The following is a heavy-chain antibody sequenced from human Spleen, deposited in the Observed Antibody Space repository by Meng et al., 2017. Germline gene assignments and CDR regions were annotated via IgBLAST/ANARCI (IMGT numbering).Heavy chain of an antibody. CDR3: AKSYGSGSLFYYFDY. CDR2: ISWNGGNI. CDR1: GFAFDDYA. D-gene: IGHD3-10*01. J-gene: IGHJ4*02. Sequence: SLKISCAASGFAFDDYAMHWVRQAPGKGLEWVSGISWNGGNIDYADSVKGRFTISRDNARNSLYLQMNSLRAEDMALYYCAKSYGSGSLFYYFDYWGQGTLVTVSS. V-gene: IGHV3-9*03.